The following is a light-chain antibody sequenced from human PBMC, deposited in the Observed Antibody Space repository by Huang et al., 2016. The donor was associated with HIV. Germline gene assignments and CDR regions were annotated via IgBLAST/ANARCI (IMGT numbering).Light chain of an antibody. V-gene: IGKV3-20*01. Sequence: EIVLTQSPGTLSLSPGDRATLSCRASQFVANAYIAWYQHKPGQSPRLLIYGASMRASGIPDRFSGSGFGTDFTLTINRLEPDDFAVYFCQQCGSPTWTFGQGTKVEIK. CDR3: QQCGSPTWT. CDR1: QFVANAY. CDR2: GAS. J-gene: IGKJ1*01.